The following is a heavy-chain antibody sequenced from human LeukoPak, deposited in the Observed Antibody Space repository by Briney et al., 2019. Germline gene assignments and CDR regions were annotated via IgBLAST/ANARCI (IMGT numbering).Heavy chain of an antibody. Sequence: GGSLRLSCAASGFTFSSYAMSWVRQAPGKGLEWVSAISGSGGSTYYADSVKGRFTISRDNSKNTLYLQMSSLRAEDTAVYYCAKDRKVGATAPRYYYMDVWGKGTTVTVSS. D-gene: IGHD1-26*01. V-gene: IGHV3-23*01. CDR3: AKDRKVGATAPRYYYMDV. J-gene: IGHJ6*03. CDR2: ISGSGGST. CDR1: GFTFSSYA.